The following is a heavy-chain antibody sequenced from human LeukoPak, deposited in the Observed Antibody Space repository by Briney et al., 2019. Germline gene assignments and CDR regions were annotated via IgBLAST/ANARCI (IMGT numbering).Heavy chain of an antibody. D-gene: IGHD1-26*01. CDR2: IYYSGGT. J-gene: IGHJ4*02. CDR3: ARHSGASPHYFDY. CDR1: GDSITSYY. Sequence: SETLSLTCTVSGDSITSYYWSWIRQPPGKGLEWIGYIYYSGGTDYNPSLKSRVTISVDASDNQFSLRLSSVTAADTAVYYCARHSGASPHYFDYWGQGTLVTVSS. V-gene: IGHV4-59*01.